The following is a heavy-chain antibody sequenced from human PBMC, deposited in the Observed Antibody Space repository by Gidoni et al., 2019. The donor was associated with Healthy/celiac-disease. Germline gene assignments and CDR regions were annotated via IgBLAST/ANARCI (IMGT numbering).Heavy chain of an antibody. CDR1: GFTFSSYA. V-gene: IGHV3-30-3*01. J-gene: IGHJ4*02. CDR3: ARGADFWSGYYLEYYFDY. CDR2: ISYDGSNK. Sequence: QVQLVESGGGVVQPGRSLRLSCAASGFTFSSYAMHWVRQAPGKGLEWVAVISYDGSNKYYADSVKGRFTISRDNSKNTLYLQMNSLRAEDTAVYYCARGADFWSGYYLEYYFDYWGQGTLVTVSS. D-gene: IGHD3-3*01.